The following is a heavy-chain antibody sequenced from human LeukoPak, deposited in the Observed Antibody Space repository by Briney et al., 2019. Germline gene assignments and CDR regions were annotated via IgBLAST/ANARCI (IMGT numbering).Heavy chain of an antibody. CDR2: ISYDGSNK. Sequence: PGGSPRLSCAASGFTFSGYGMHWVRQAPGKGLEWVAVISYDGSNKYYADSVKGRFTISRDNSKNTLYLQMNSLRAEDTAVYYCARDWAVLLWFGEFYFDYWGQGTLVTVSS. J-gene: IGHJ4*02. CDR1: GFTFSGYG. V-gene: IGHV3-30*03. CDR3: ARDWAVLLWFGEFYFDY. D-gene: IGHD3-10*01.